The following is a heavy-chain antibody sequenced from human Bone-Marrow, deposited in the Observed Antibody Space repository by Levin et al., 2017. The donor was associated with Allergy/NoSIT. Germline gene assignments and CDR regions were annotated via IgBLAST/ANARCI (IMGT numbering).Heavy chain of an antibody. Sequence: SETLSLTCTVSGASMSGGDPYWSWIRQPPGKGLEWVGYIYFSGTTHYNPSLKSRVTISIDTSKNQFSLRLSSVTAADTAVYYCVRDDYGGRHDAFDIWGQGKMVTVSS. D-gene: IGHD4-23*01. CDR1: GASMSGGDPY. J-gene: IGHJ3*02. CDR3: VRDDYGGRHDAFDI. CDR2: IYFSGTT. V-gene: IGHV4-30-4*01.